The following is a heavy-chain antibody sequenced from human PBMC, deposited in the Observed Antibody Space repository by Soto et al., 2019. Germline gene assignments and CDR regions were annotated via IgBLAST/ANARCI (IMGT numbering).Heavy chain of an antibody. CDR3: ARKQINDFWSGYPFGMDV. CDR1: GFTFSSYA. D-gene: IGHD3-3*01. Sequence: PGGSLRLSCAASGFTFSSYAMHWVRQAPGKGLEWVAVISYDGSNKYYADSVKGRFTISRDNSKNTLYLQMNSLRAEDTAVYYCARKQINDFWSGYPFGMDVWGQGTTVTVYS. CDR2: ISYDGSNK. V-gene: IGHV3-30-3*01. J-gene: IGHJ6*02.